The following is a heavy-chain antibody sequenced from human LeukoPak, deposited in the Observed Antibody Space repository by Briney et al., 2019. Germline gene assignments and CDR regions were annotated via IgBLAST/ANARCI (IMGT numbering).Heavy chain of an antibody. CDR2: ISGSGGST. Sequence: GGSLRLSCAASGFTFNSYAMSWVRQAPGKWLEWVSAISGSGGSTYYADSVKGRFTISRDNSKNTLYLQMNSLRAEDTAVYYCAKTQSPVYNSGSYCLDYWGQGTLVTVSS. CDR1: GFTFNSYA. J-gene: IGHJ4*02. V-gene: IGHV3-23*01. CDR3: AKTQSPVYNSGSYCLDY. D-gene: IGHD3-10*01.